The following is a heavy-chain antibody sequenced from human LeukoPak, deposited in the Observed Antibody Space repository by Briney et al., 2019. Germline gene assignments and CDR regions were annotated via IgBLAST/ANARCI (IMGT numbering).Heavy chain of an antibody. CDR2: ISSSSYI. Sequence: GGSLRLSCAASGFTFSSYSMNWVRQAPGKGLEWVSSISSSSYIYYADSVKGRFTIPRDNAKNSLYLQMNSLRAEDTAVYYCASDIVVVPAAMIQAAEYFQHWGQGTLVTVSS. J-gene: IGHJ1*01. CDR1: GFTFSSYS. V-gene: IGHV3-21*01. CDR3: ASDIVVVPAAMIQAAEYFQH. D-gene: IGHD2-2*01.